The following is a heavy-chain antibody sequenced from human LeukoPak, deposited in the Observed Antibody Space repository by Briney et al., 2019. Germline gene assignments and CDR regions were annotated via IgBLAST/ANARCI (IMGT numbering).Heavy chain of an antibody. CDR2: IKKDGGET. CDR1: GFTFSSYW. J-gene: IGHJ4*02. V-gene: IGHV3-7*01. D-gene: IGHD5-24*01. CDR3: ARDMGWQQFDQ. Sequence: GGSLRLSCAASGFTFSSYWMTWVRQAPGKGLERVANIKKDGGETYYMESVKGRFTISRDNDRNSLYLQMNSLTVEDTAVYYCARDMGWQQFDQWGQGTLVTVSS.